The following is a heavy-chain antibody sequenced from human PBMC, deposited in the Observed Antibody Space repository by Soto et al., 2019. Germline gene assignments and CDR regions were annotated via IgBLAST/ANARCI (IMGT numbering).Heavy chain of an antibody. CDR2: IRGSGGGT. CDR1: GFTFHTFA. J-gene: IGHJ4*02. Sequence: EVQLLESGGGLVQPGWSLRLSCAASGFTFHTFAMSWVRQAPGKGLEWVSAIRGSGGGTYFADYVEGRFAVSRDNSKNTLYLQMDSLTADDPAFYYCANGGVTGKVDSWGQGTLVTVSS. CDR3: ANGGVTGKVDS. V-gene: IGHV3-23*01. D-gene: IGHD2-21*02.